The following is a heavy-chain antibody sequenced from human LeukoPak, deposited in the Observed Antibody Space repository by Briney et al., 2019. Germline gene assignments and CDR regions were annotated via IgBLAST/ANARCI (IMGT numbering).Heavy chain of an antibody. Sequence: GESLEISCKGSGYSCTSYWIGWVRQRPGKGLEWMGIIYPGDSDTRYSPSFQGQVTISADKSVSTAYLQWSSLKASDTAMYYCARRDYYYYYMDVWGKGTTVTVSS. CDR1: GYSCTSYW. J-gene: IGHJ6*03. CDR3: ARRDYYYYYMDV. CDR2: IYPGDSDT. V-gene: IGHV5-51*01.